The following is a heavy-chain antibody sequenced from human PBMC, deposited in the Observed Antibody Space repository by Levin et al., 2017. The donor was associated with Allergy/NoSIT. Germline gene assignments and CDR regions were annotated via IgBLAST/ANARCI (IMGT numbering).Heavy chain of an antibody. CDR2: IFYTGNT. D-gene: IGHD6-13*01. J-gene: IGHJ6*02. V-gene: IGHV4-59*01. Sequence: PSETLSLTCNVSGGSIRSYYWNWVRQAPGKGLEWIGYIFYTGNTNYNPSLKSRVSISLDTSNNQFSLKLSSVTAADTAVYSCARDKQLDAPNYYYYGMDVWGQGTTVTVSS. CDR3: ARDKQLDAPNYYYYGMDV. CDR1: GGSIRSYY.